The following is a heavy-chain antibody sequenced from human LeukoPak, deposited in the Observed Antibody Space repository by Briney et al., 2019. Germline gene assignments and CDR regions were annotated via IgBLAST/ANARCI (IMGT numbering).Heavy chain of an antibody. J-gene: IGHJ4*02. V-gene: IGHV1-8*01. Sequence: RASVRVSCKASGYAFNIYDINWVRQATGQGLEWMGWMNPDSGNTGFAQKFQGRVTMTRNTSITTAYMRLSSLRFEDTAVYYCAVHLPGDYLDRWGQGTLVTVSS. CDR1: GYAFNIYD. CDR2: MNPDSGNT. CDR3: AVHLPGDYLDR.